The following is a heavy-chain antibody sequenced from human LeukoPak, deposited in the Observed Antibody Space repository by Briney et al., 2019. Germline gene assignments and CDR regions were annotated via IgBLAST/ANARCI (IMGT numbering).Heavy chain of an antibody. D-gene: IGHD3-9*01. Sequence: SETLSLTCTISGGSISSSSFSWGWIRQPPGKGLEWIGSINYGGSTSYNPSLKNRATVSLDTSKTQFSLRLSSVTAADTAVYYCARVLRYFDWPCDYWGQGTLVTVSS. J-gene: IGHJ4*02. V-gene: IGHV4-39*01. CDR3: ARVLRYFDWPCDY. CDR1: GGSISSSSFS. CDR2: INYGGST.